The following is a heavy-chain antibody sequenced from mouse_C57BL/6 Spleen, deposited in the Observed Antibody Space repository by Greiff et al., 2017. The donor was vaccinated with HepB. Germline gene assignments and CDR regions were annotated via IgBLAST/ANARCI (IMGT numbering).Heavy chain of an antibody. Sequence: EVQGVESGGGLVQPGGSMKLSCVASGFTFSNYWMNWVRQSPEKGLEWVAQIRLKSDNYATHYAESVKGRFTISRDDSKSSVYLQMNNLRAEDTGIYYCTYNWGDWYFDVWGTGTTVTVSS. D-gene: IGHD4-1*01. CDR2: IRLKSDNYAT. CDR1: GFTFSNYW. J-gene: IGHJ1*03. V-gene: IGHV6-3*01. CDR3: TYNWGDWYFDV.